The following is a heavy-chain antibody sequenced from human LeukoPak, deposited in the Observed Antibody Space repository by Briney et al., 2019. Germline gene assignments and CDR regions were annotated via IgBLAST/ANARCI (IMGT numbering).Heavy chain of an antibody. D-gene: IGHD3-22*01. CDR3: ARDLGQYYDTSDNWFDP. V-gene: IGHV3-74*01. Sequence: GGSLRLSCAASGFTFSNYWMHWVRQAPGKGMGWVSRINSDGINTIYADSVKGGFTSSRDNAKNTLNLQMNSLRAEDTAVYYCARDLGQYYDTSDNWFDPWGQGTLVTVSS. CDR1: GFTFSNYW. CDR2: INSDGINT. J-gene: IGHJ5*02.